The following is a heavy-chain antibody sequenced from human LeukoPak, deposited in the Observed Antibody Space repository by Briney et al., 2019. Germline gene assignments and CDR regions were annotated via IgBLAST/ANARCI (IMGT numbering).Heavy chain of an antibody. CDR2: IYYSGST. CDR3: ARDGKGYCSSTSCWGSAFDI. Sequence: ETLSLTCTVSGGSISSYYWSWIRQPPGKGLEWIGYIYYSGSTNYNPSFKSRVTISVDTSKNQFSLKLSSVTAADTAVYYCARDGKGYCSSTSCWGSAFDIWGQGTMVTVSS. D-gene: IGHD2-2*01. CDR1: GGSISSYY. J-gene: IGHJ3*02. V-gene: IGHV4-59*01.